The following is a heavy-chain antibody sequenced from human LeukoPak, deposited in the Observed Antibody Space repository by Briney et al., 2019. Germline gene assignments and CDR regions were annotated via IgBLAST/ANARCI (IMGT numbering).Heavy chain of an antibody. CDR3: ARSSSGTSSIDS. CDR1: GGSVSSGSYY. V-gene: IGHV4-61*01. Sequence: SETLSLTCTVSGGSVSSGSYYWSWIRQPPGKGLEWIGYVSCSGSTYYNPSLKSRVTMSLDTSKNQFSLKLSSVTAADTAMFFCARSSSGTSSIDSWGQGALVTVSS. D-gene: IGHD1-26*01. CDR2: VSCSGST. J-gene: IGHJ4*02.